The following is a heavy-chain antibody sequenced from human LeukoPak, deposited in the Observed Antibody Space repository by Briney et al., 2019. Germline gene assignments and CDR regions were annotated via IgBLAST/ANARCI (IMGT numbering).Heavy chain of an antibody. D-gene: IGHD5-12*01. CDR3: AKDPGATIFRPITYYFEY. Sequence: GGSLTLSCAASGFTFNNYAMSWVRQAPGKGLEWVSVISGSGGSTYYADSVKGRFTISRDNSKNTLYLQMNSLSAEDTAVYYCAKDPGATIFRPITYYFEYGGKGTLVTVSS. CDR2: ISGSGGST. J-gene: IGHJ4*02. CDR1: GFTFNNYA. V-gene: IGHV3-23*01.